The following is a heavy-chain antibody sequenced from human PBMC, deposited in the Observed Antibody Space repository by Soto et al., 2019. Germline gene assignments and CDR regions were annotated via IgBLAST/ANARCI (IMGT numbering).Heavy chain of an antibody. V-gene: IGHV4-59*01. CDR1: GGSISSYY. Sequence: SETLSLTCTVSGGSISSYYWSWIRQPPGKGLEWIGYIYYSGSTNYNPSLKSRVTISVDTSKNQFSLKLSSVTAADTAVYYCELSPIFGDYYFDYWGQGTLVTVSS. J-gene: IGHJ4*02. CDR3: ELSPIFGDYYFDY. D-gene: IGHD3-3*01. CDR2: IYYSGST.